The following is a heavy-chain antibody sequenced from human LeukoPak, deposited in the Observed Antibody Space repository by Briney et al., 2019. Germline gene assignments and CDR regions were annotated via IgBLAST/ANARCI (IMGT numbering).Heavy chain of an antibody. D-gene: IGHD6-19*01. V-gene: IGHV3-74*01. CDR2: INTDGTVT. J-gene: IGHJ4*02. CDR3: ATKQWLAPPPDS. CDR1: GFTFSKYW. Sequence: PGGSLRLSCAASGFTFSKYWMLWVRQAPGKGLESVSRINTDGTVTTYADSVNGRFTVSRDNADNTMSLQMNSVRDEDTAVYYCATKQWLAPPPDSWGQGTPVTVSS.